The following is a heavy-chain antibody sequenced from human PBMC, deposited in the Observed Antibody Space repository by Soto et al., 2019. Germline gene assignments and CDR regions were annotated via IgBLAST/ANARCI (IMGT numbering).Heavy chain of an antibody. J-gene: IGHJ4*02. V-gene: IGHV3-23*01. Sequence: GGSLRLSCAAPEFTFGGLGLSWVRQSPGRGLEWVSTISRDEDNTHYADSVNGRFTISKDRSTNTLHLHMASLRAEDTAMYYCVSWMSAHFDYWGQGTLVTVSS. D-gene: IGHD2-2*03. CDR1: EFTFGGLG. CDR3: VSWMSAHFDY. CDR2: ISRDEDNT.